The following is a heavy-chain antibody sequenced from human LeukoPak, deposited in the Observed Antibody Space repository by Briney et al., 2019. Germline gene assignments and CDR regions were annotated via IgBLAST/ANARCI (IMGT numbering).Heavy chain of an antibody. CDR2: INPNSGGT. CDR1: GYTFTGYY. V-gene: IGHV1-2*02. CDR3: ARANILTGSAFDP. D-gene: IGHD3-9*01. Sequence: ASVKVSCKASGYTFTGYYIHWVRQAPGLGLEWMGWINPNSGGTTYAQKFQGRITMTGDTSISTVYMELSRLRSDDTAVYYCARANILTGSAFDPWGQGTLVTASS. J-gene: IGHJ5*02.